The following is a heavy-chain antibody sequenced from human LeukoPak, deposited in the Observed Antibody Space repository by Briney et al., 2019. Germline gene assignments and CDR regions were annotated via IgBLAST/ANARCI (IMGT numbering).Heavy chain of an antibody. V-gene: IGHV3-23*01. J-gene: IGHJ6*02. CDR1: GFTFSSYA. CDR3: AKAGYSPGSYYYGMDV. Sequence: GGSLRLSCAASGFTFSSYAMSWVREAPGKGLEWVSAISGSGGSTYYADSVKGRFTISRDNSKNTLYLQMNSLRAEDTAVYYCAKAGYSPGSYYYGMDVWGQGTTVTVSS. CDR2: ISGSGGST. D-gene: IGHD2-15*01.